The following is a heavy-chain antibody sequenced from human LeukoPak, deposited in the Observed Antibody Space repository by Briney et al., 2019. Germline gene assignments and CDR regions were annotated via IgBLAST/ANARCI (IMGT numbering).Heavy chain of an antibody. CDR1: GGSISRYY. CDR2: IYYSGST. D-gene: IGHD1-14*01. J-gene: IGHJ6*02. Sequence: AETLTLTCTVSGGSISRYYLSWIRQPPGKGLEWIGYIYYSGSTNYNPSLKSRVTISVDTSKNQFSLKLSSVTAADTAVYYCARDEPGGGMDVWGQGTTVTVSS. V-gene: IGHV4-59*01. CDR3: ARDEPGGGMDV.